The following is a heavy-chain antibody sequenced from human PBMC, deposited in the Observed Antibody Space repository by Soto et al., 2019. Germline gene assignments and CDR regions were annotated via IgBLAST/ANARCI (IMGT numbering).Heavy chain of an antibody. CDR3: ARDRGPSSGYYPYWFDP. J-gene: IGHJ5*02. CDR2: IIPIFGTA. CDR1: GGTFSSYA. V-gene: IGHV1-69*12. D-gene: IGHD3-22*01. Sequence: QVQLVQSGAEVKKPGSSVKVSCKASGGTFSSYAITWVRQAPGQGLEWMGGIIPIFGTANYAQKFQGRVTITAAASTRTAYGELSSLRPEDTAVYYCARDRGPSSGYYPYWFDPWGQGTLVTVSS.